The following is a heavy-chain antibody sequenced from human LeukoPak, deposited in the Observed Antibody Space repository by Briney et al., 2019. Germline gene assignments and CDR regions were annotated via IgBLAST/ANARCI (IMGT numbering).Heavy chain of an antibody. CDR1: GFTFSSYA. CDR2: ISYDGSNK. CDR3: ARTPDGADY. J-gene: IGHJ4*02. D-gene: IGHD3-10*01. V-gene: IGHV3-30-3*01. Sequence: GGSLRLSCAASGFTFSSYAMHWVRQAPGKGLEWVAVISYDGSNKYYADSVKGRFTISRDNAENSLYLQMNSLRVEDTAVYYCARTPDGADYWGQGTLVTVSS.